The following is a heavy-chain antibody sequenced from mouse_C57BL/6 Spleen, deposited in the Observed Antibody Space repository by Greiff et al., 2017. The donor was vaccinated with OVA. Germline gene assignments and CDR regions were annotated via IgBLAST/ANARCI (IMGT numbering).Heavy chain of an antibody. CDR1: GYTFTSYW. J-gene: IGHJ1*03. D-gene: IGHD1-1*01. CDR3: ARRYDSSFDD. Sequence: QVQLQQPGAELVKPGASVKMSCKASGYTFTSYWITWVKQRPGQGLEWIGDLYPGSGSTNYNAKFKSKATLTVDTSSSTAYMQLSSLTSEDSAVYYCARRYDSSFDDWGKGTTVTVSS. V-gene: IGHV1-55*01. CDR2: LYPGSGST.